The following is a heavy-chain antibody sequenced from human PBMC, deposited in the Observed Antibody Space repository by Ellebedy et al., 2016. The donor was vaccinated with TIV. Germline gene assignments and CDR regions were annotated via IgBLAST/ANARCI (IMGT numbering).Heavy chain of an antibody. CDR1: GGSFSGYY. CDR3: ARGEFSYGSYYFDY. Sequence: MPSETLSLTCAVYGGSFSGYYWSWIRQPPGKGLEWIGEINHSGSTNYNPSLKSRVTISVDTSKNQFSLKLSSVTAADTAVYYCARGEFSYGSYYFDYWGQGTLVTVSS. D-gene: IGHD5-18*01. CDR2: INHSGST. J-gene: IGHJ4*02. V-gene: IGHV4-34*01.